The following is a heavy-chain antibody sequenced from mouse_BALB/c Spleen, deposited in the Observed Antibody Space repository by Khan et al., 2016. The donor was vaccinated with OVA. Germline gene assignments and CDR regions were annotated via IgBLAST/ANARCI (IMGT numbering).Heavy chain of an antibody. CDR2: INSNGGST. V-gene: IGHV5-6-3*01. CDR1: GFTFSSYG. CDR3: ARMARTIN. Sequence: EVELVESGGGLVQPGGSLKLSCAASGFTFSSYGMSWVRQTPDKRLELVATINSNGGSTYYPDSLKGRFTISRDNAKHTLYLQMSSLKSEDTAMYYYARMARTINWGQGTTLTVSS. J-gene: IGHJ2*01.